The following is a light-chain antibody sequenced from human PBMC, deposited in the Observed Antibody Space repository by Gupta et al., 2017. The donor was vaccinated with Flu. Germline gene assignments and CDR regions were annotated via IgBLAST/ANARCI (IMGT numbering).Light chain of an antibody. V-gene: IGKV3-15*01. Sequence: EIVMTQSPATLSVSPGERATLSCRASQSVSSNLAWYQQKPGQAPRLLIYGASNRATGIPARFSGSGSGTEFTLTSSSRQSEDFAVYYCQQYNNWGTFGHGTKVDIK. J-gene: IGKJ3*01. CDR2: GAS. CDR3: QQYNNWGT. CDR1: QSVSSN.